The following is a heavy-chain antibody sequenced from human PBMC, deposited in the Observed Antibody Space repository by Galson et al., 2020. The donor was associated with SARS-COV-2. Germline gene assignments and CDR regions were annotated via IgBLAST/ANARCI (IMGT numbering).Heavy chain of an antibody. CDR3: TRDSQLTFDY. CDR2: INSDGSNT. D-gene: IGHD2-2*01. CDR1: GFTFSSYSYW. V-gene: IGHV3-74*01. J-gene: IGHJ4*02. Sequence: GGSLRLSCAASGFTFSSYSYWMHWVRQSPGNGLVWVSRINSDGSNTRYADSVKGRFTISRDNARNTLYLQMNSLRAEDTAVYYCTRDSQLTFDYWGQGTLVTVSS.